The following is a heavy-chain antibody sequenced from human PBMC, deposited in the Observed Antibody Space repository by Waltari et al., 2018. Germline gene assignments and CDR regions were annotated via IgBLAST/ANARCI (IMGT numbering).Heavy chain of an antibody. CDR2: IYSGCST. V-gene: IGHV3-53*01. CDR3: ARPFSTFYSSPPGY. D-gene: IGHD6-13*01. Sequence: EVQLVESGGGLIQPGGSLRLSCAASGFTVSSNYMSWVRRAPGQGLEWVSFIYSGCSTYYADSVKGRFTISRDNSKNTLYLQMNSLRADDTAVYYCARPFSTFYSSPPGYWGQGTLVTISS. CDR1: GFTVSSNY. J-gene: IGHJ4*02.